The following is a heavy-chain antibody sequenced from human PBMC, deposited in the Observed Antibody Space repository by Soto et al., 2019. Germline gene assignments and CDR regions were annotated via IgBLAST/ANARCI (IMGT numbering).Heavy chain of an antibody. D-gene: IGHD4-17*01. CDR2: ISYDGSNR. J-gene: IGHJ4*02. CDR3: ARQFGDYSYSFDY. V-gene: IGHV3-30-3*01. Sequence: PGGSLRLSCAASGFTFSSYAMHWVRQAPGKGLEWVAVISYDGSNRYYADSVKGRSTISRDNSKNTLYLQMNSLRAEGTAVYYGARQFGDYSYSFDYWGQGTLVTVSS. CDR1: GFTFSSYA.